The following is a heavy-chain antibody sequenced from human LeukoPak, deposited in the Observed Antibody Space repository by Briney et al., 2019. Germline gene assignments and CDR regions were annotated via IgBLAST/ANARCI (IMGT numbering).Heavy chain of an antibody. Sequence: GGSLRLSCAASGFTLSSYAMSWVRQAPGKGLEWVSAISGSGDSTYYADSVKGRFTISRDNAKNTLYLQMNSLRAEDTAVYYCARGRPVEMATTTGRGKNWHFDLWGRGTLVTVSS. D-gene: IGHD5-24*01. CDR3: ARGRPVEMATTTGRGKNWHFDL. V-gene: IGHV3-23*01. CDR1: GFTLSSYA. CDR2: ISGSGDST. J-gene: IGHJ2*01.